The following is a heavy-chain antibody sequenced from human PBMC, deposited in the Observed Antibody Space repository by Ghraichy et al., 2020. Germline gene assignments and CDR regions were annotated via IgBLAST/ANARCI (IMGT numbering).Heavy chain of an antibody. J-gene: IGHJ4*02. V-gene: IGHV4-38-2*01. CDR1: GYSISSGYY. CDR2: INHIGTT. CDR3: VRYSGYGYYFDY. D-gene: IGHD5-12*01. Sequence: SETLSLTCAVSGYSISSGYYWAWIRQPPGKGLEWIVTINHIGTTYYNPSLKSRITISVDTSENQFSLRLSSVTAADTAVYYCVRYSGYGYYFDYWGQGTLVTVS.